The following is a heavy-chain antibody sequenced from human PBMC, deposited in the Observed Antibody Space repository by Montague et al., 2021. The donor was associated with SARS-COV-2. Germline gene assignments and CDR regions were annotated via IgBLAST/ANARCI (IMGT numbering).Heavy chain of an antibody. Sequence: SLRLSCAASGFNFGEFGISWVRQAPGQGPEWIGFIRRRTYGGTAEYAASVKGRFTISRDDSKNIAYLQMDSPKIDDTAMYYCTRSLVDIISTISGYFDFWGQGVLVTVSS. V-gene: IGHV3-49*04. J-gene: IGHJ5*01. CDR2: IRRRTYGGTA. CDR1: GFNFGEFG. CDR3: TRSLVDIISTISGYFDF. D-gene: IGHD5/OR15-5a*01.